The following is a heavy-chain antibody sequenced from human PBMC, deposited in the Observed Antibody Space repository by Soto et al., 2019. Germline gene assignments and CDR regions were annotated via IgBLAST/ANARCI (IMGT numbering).Heavy chain of an antibody. CDR1: GFTFSTYS. CDR3: AREGINNYNEYYFDS. CDR2: ISGSGNYT. J-gene: IGHJ4*02. Sequence: LRLSCAASGFTFSTYSMNWVRHAPGKGLEWVSSISGSGNYTHYADFLRGRFNISRDNAKTSLYLQMNSLRAEDTAVYYCAREGINNYNEYYFDSWGQGTVVTVSS. V-gene: IGHV3-21*01. D-gene: IGHD4-4*01.